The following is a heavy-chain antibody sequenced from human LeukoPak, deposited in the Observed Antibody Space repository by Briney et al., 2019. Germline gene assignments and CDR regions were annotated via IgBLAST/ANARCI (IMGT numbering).Heavy chain of an antibody. CDR1: GFTFSSYS. V-gene: IGHV3-21*01. CDR3: ATTVAGTADY. Sequence: GGSLRLSCAASGFTFSSYSMNWVRQAPGKGLEWVSSISSSSSYIYYTDSVKGRFTISRDNAKNSLYLQMNSLRAEDTAVYYRATTVAGTADYWGQGTLVTASS. J-gene: IGHJ4*02. CDR2: ISSSSSYI. D-gene: IGHD6-19*01.